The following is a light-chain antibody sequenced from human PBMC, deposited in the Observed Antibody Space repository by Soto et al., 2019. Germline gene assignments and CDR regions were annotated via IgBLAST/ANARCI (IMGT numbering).Light chain of an antibody. Sequence: IQLTQSPSSLSASVGDRVTISCRASQGIANFLAWYQQKPGKAPKLLIYSASTLQSGVPSRFSGSGSGTDFTLTISSLQPEDFATYYCQHLNSFPIPFGPGTKVDIK. CDR1: QGIANF. CDR2: SAS. V-gene: IGKV1-9*01. J-gene: IGKJ3*01. CDR3: QHLNSFPIP.